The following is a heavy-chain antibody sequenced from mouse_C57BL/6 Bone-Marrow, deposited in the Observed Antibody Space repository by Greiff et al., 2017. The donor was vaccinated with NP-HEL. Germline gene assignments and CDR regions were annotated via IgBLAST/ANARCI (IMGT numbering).Heavy chain of an antibody. V-gene: IGHV14-1*01. CDR2: IDPEDGDT. CDR3: TTDYYGSSWRDY. Sequence: VQLKESGAELVRPGASVKLSCTASGFNIKDYYMHWVKQRPEQGLEWIGRIDPEDGDTEYAPKFQGKATMTADTYSNTAYLQLSSLTSEDTAVYYCTTDYYGSSWRDYWGQGTTLTVSS. CDR1: GFNIKDYY. J-gene: IGHJ2*01. D-gene: IGHD1-1*01.